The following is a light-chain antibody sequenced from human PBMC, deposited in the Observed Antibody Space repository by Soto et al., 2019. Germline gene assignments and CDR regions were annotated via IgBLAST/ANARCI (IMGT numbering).Light chain of an antibody. CDR3: QQFDRSVPSWT. Sequence: ETVLTQSPGTLSLSPGERATLSCRASQSVSSNYLAWYQHIPGQAPRLLIYGASTRATGIPDRFSGSGSGTDFTLTISRLEPEDFAVYYCQQFDRSVPSWTFGQGTKLE. V-gene: IGKV3-20*01. J-gene: IGKJ1*01. CDR1: QSVSSNY. CDR2: GAS.